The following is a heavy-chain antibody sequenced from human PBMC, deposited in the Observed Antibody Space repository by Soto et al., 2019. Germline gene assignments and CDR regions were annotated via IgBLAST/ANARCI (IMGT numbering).Heavy chain of an antibody. J-gene: IGHJ6*02. CDR2: INPSGGST. CDR3: AREKKALSTVTYYYYYGMDV. V-gene: IGHV1-46*01. CDR1: GYTFTSYY. D-gene: IGHD4-17*01. Sequence: GASVKVSCKASGYTFTSYYMHWVRQAPGQGLEWMGIINPSGGSTSYAQKFQGRVTMTRDTSTSTVYMELSSLRSEDAAVYYCAREKKALSTVTYYYYYGMDVWGQGTTVTVSS.